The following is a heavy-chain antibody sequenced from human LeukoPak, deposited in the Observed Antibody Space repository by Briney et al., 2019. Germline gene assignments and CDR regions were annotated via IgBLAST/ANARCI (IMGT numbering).Heavy chain of an antibody. CDR2: IYSGGDT. Sequence: GGSLRLSCAACGFTVSSSYMSWVRQAPGKGLEWVSVIYSGGDTHYAGSVKGRFTISRDNSVNTLYLQMNSLRTEDTAVYYCARAFVTAAGFFDTWGQGTLVTVSS. V-gene: IGHV3-66*02. D-gene: IGHD6-13*01. J-gene: IGHJ4*02. CDR3: ARAFVTAAGFFDT. CDR1: GFTVSSSY.